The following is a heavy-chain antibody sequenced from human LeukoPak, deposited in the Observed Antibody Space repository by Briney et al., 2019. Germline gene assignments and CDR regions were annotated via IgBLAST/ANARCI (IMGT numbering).Heavy chain of an antibody. CDR1: GVTFSSYA. CDR3: ARVWLLEDYGMDV. D-gene: IGHD3-10*01. Sequence: GRSLRLSCAAPGVTFSSYAMCWGPDGPGKGLEWGAVISYDGINKDYADSVKGRFTISRDNSKNTLYLQTNSLRAEDTAVYYCARVWLLEDYGMDVWGQGTTVTVSS. CDR2: ISYDGINK. J-gene: IGHJ6*02. V-gene: IGHV3-30*11.